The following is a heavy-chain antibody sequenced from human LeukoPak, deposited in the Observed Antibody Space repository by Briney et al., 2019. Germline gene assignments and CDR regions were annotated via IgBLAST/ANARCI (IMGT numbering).Heavy chain of an antibody. D-gene: IGHD3-22*01. CDR2: IYPGDSDT. CDR3: ARIPADSSGYSGMDV. J-gene: IGHJ6*02. Sequence: GEALEISFKGSGYRFTSYWIGWGRPMPGKGLEWMGIIYPGDSDTRYSPSFQGQVTISADKSISTAYLQWSSLKASDTAMYYCARIPADSSGYSGMDVWGQGTTVTVSS. CDR1: GYRFTSYW. V-gene: IGHV5-51*01.